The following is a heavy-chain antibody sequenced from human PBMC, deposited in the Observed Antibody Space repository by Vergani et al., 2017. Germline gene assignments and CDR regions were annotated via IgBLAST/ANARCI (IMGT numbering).Heavy chain of an antibody. CDR3: AKNPGISTTRHYYAMYV. V-gene: IGHV3-11*04. D-gene: IGHD1-1*01. Sequence: LEESGGGSVKSGGSLRLSCAASGFKFSDHYMSWIRQATGQGLEWVSHISPGSSTVSYTDSVTGRFTVSRDNDNNSLTLDMTTLRVEDTAVYYCAKNPGISTTRHYYAMYVWGQGTTVTVSS. CDR1: GFKFSDHY. CDR2: ISPGSSTV. J-gene: IGHJ6*02.